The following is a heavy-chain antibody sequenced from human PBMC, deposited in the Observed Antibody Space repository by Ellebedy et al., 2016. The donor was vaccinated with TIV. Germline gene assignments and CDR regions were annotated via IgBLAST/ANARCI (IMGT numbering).Heavy chain of an antibody. CDR3: ARTTRLVRGVIEFDP. V-gene: IGHV1-69*13. CDR1: GGTFSSYA. Sequence: ASVKVSXXASGGTFSSYAISWVRQAPGQGLEWMGGIIPIFGTANYAQKFQGRVTITADESTSTAYMELSSLRSEDTAVYYCARTTRLVRGVIEFDPWGQGTLVTVSS. D-gene: IGHD3-10*01. J-gene: IGHJ5*02. CDR2: IIPIFGTA.